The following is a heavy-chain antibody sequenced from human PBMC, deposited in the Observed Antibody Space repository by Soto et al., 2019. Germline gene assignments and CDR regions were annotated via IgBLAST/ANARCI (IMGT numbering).Heavy chain of an antibody. D-gene: IGHD2-2*01. CDR3: ARTYCSTTSCHNSDY. Sequence: GGSLRLSCAAPGFTFSHYEMNWVRQAPGKGLEWLSSISSSATTIYYADSVRGRFTISRDNAKESLYLQMNSLRAEDSAVYYCARTYCSTTSCHNSDYWGRGTLVTVSS. V-gene: IGHV3-48*03. CDR1: GFTFSHYE. J-gene: IGHJ4*02. CDR2: ISSSATTI.